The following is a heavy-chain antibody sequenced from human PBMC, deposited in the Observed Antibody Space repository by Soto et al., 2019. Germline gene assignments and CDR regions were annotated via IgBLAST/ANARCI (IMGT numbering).Heavy chain of an antibody. CDR1: GDSVSSNSVT. D-gene: IGHD5-12*01. CDR3: ARHGRRWLQIDY. Sequence: SQTLSLTCAISGDSVSSNSVTWDWIRQSPSRGLEWLGRTYYRSKWYNDYAVSVKSRITINPDTSKNQFSLQLNSVTPEDTAVYYCARHGRRWLQIDYWGQGTLVTVSS. V-gene: IGHV6-1*01. J-gene: IGHJ4*02. CDR2: TYYRSKWYN.